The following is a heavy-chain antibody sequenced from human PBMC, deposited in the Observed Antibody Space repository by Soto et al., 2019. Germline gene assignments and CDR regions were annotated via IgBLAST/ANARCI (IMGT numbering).Heavy chain of an antibody. CDR2: ISYDGSNK. J-gene: IGHJ6*02. Sequence: QVQLVESGGGVVQPGRSLRLSCAASGFTFSSYGMHWVRQAPGKGLELVAVISYDGSNKYYADSVKGRFTISRDNSKNTLYLPMNSLRAEDTAVYYCAKDVLRFLEWLAFYGMDVWGQGTTVTVSS. D-gene: IGHD3-3*01. CDR3: AKDVLRFLEWLAFYGMDV. V-gene: IGHV3-30*18. CDR1: GFTFSSYG.